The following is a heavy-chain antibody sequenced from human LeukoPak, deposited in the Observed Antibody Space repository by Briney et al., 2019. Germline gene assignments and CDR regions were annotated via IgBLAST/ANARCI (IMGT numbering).Heavy chain of an antibody. D-gene: IGHD3-10*01. CDR1: GGSISSSSHY. CDR2: INYSGST. Sequence: SETLSLTCTVSGGSISSSSHYWSWIRQPPGKGLEWIASINYSGSTYYNPSLKSRVTISVGTSKNQFSLKLSSVTAADTAVYYCARDGYYGSGSFYFDYWGQGTLVTVSS. V-gene: IGHV4-39*02. J-gene: IGHJ4*02. CDR3: ARDGYYGSGSFYFDY.